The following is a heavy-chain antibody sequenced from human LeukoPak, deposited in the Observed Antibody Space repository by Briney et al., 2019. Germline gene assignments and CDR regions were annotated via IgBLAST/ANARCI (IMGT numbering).Heavy chain of an antibody. CDR1: GFTFSSYW. D-gene: IGHD4/OR15-4a*01. V-gene: IGHV3-7*03. Sequence: GGSLRLSCAASGFTFSSYWMSWVRQAPGKGLEWVANIKQDGSEEYYVDSVKGRFTISRDNAKNSLYLQMNSLRAEDTAVYYCARRAGAYSHPYDYWGQGTLVTVSS. CDR2: IKQDGSEE. CDR3: ARRAGAYSHPYDY. J-gene: IGHJ4*02.